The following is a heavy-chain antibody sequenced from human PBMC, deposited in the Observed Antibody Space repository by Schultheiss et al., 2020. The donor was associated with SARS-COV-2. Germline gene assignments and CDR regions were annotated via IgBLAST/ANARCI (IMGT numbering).Heavy chain of an antibody. CDR2: ISWNSGSI. Sequence: GGSLRLSCAASGFTFDDYAMHWVRQAPGKGLEWVSGISWNSGSIGYADSVKGRFTISRDNSKNTLYLQMNSLRAEDTAVYYCARDGSWGNYGLHDAFDIWGQGTMVTVSS. J-gene: IGHJ3*02. V-gene: IGHV3-9*01. CDR1: GFTFDDYA. D-gene: IGHD4-11*01. CDR3: ARDGSWGNYGLHDAFDI.